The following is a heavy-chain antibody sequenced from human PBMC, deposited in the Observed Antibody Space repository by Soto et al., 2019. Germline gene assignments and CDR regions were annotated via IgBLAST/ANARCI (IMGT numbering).Heavy chain of an antibody. D-gene: IGHD6-13*01. CDR3: TRGGSGNWSPYFDY. CDR1: GLSFSDKY. V-gene: IGHV3-11*06. CDR2: ISESSTST. J-gene: IGHJ4*02. Sequence: LRLSCEVSGLSFSDKYISWIRQAPGKGLEWVSYISESSTSTNYAESVKGRFTISRDNAKKSLYLQMNSLRVEDTAVYYCTRGGSGNWSPYFDYWGQGILVTVSS.